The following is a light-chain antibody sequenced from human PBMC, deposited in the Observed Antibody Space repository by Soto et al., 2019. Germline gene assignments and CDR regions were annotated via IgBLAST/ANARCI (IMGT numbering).Light chain of an antibody. J-gene: IGKJ1*01. CDR2: GTT. Sequence: EIVMTQSPVTLSVSPGERATLSCRASQSVGNNLAWYQQKPGQAPRLLIHGTTTRDTGVPARFSGSGSGTEFTLIISSLQSEDFAAYYCQQCDDWPRTFGQGTKVEIK. CDR3: QQCDDWPRT. V-gene: IGKV3-15*01. CDR1: QSVGNN.